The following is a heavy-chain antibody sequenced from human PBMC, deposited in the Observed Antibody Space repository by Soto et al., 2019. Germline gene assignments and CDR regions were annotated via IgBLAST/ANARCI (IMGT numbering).Heavy chain of an antibody. CDR1: GFTFGSFA. D-gene: IGHD3-3*01. CDR2: ISNTGGTT. J-gene: IGHJ6*02. Sequence: GGSLRLSCSASGFTFGSFAMHWVRQAPGKGLEYVSAISNTGGTTFYADPVKGRFIVSRDNSKNTLYLQMNSLRAEDTAVYYCARSFEWSPADYYYYGMDVWGQGTTVTVSS. V-gene: IGHV3-64*04. CDR3: ARSFEWSPADYYYYGMDV.